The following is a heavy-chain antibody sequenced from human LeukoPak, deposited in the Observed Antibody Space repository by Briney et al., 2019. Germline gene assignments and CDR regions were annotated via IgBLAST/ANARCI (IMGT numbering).Heavy chain of an antibody. CDR1: GGSFSGYY. CDR3: AMGPLGGWSDY. Sequence: PSETLSLTCAVYGGSFSGYYWSWISQPPGKGLEWIGEINHSGSTNYSPSLKSRVTISVDTSKNQFSLKLSSVTAADTAVYYCAMGPLGGWSDYWGQGTLVTVSS. J-gene: IGHJ4*02. CDR2: INHSGST. V-gene: IGHV4-34*01. D-gene: IGHD6-19*01.